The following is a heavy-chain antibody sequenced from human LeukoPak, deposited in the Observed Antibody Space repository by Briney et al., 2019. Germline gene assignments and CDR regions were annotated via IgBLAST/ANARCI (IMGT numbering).Heavy chain of an antibody. CDR2: ISSSGSTI. CDR1: GFTFSDYY. CDR3: AKAAYDILTGYPHHDAFDI. J-gene: IGHJ3*02. D-gene: IGHD3-9*01. Sequence: PGGSLRLSCAASGFTFSDYYMSWIRQAPGKGLEWVSYISSSGSTIYYADSVKGRFTISRDNAKNSLYLQMNSLRPEDTAVYYCAKAAYDILTGYPHHDAFDIWGQGTMVTVSS. V-gene: IGHV3-11*04.